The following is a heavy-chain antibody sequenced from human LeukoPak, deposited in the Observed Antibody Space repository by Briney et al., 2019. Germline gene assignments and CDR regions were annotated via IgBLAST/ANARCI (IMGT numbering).Heavy chain of an antibody. CDR1: GFTFSSYA. D-gene: IGHD6-13*01. V-gene: IGHV3-23*01. CDR3: AKGPRGSGWYDIDY. Sequence: GGSLSLSCAASGFTFSSYAMSWVRQAPGKGLEWVSAIIDSGVSTYYADSVKGRFTVSRDNSKNTVYVQMNSRRAEDTAVYYCAKGPRGSGWYDIDYGGRGTLVTVSS. CDR2: IIDSGVST. J-gene: IGHJ4*02.